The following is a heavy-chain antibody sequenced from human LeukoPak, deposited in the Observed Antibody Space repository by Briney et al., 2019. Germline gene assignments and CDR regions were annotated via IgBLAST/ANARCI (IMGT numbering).Heavy chain of an antibody. J-gene: IGHJ4*02. CDR1: GFTFSSYA. V-gene: IGHV3-30-3*01. Sequence: GRSLRLSCAASGFTFSSYAMHWVRQAPGKGLEWVAVISYDGSNKYYADSVKGRFTISRDNSKNTLYLQMNSLRAEDTAVYYCANPSLHDSSGYFLSFDYWGQGTLVTVSS. CDR2: ISYDGSNK. D-gene: IGHD3-22*01. CDR3: ANPSLHDSSGYFLSFDY.